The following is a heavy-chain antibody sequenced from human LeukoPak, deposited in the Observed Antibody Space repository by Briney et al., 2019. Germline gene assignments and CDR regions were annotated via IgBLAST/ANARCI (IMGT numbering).Heavy chain of an antibody. CDR3: ARDLYYYDSSGYPLAGDAFDI. Sequence: GVSLRLSCAASGFTFSSYSMNWVRQAPGKGLEWVSSINRTSSNIYYADSVKGRFTISRDNAKNSLYLQMNSLRAEDTAVYYCARDLYYYDSSGYPLAGDAFDIWGQGTMVTVSS. V-gene: IGHV3-21*01. J-gene: IGHJ3*02. CDR1: GFTFSSYS. CDR2: INRTSSNI. D-gene: IGHD3-22*01.